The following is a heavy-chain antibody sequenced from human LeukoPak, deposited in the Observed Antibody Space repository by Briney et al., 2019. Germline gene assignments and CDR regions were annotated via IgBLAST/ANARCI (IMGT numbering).Heavy chain of an antibody. V-gene: IGHV1-2*02. Sequence: ASVKVSCKASGYTFTAYYMHWVRQAPGQELECVGWINLDSGATSYEQKFQGRVTMTRDTPISTAFLEVISLTADDTALYYCARAAGGAAFDFRGQGTLLTVSS. CDR1: GYTFTAYY. CDR2: INLDSGAT. D-gene: IGHD1-26*01. CDR3: ARAAGGAAFDF. J-gene: IGHJ4*02.